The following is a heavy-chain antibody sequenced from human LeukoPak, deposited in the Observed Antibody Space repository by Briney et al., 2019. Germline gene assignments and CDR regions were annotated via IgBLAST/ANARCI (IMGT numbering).Heavy chain of an antibody. Sequence: GASVKISCKASGYTFTDYYIQWVRQAPGIGLEWMGRIDPEDGETMYAEKFQDRVTITADKSTDAAYIHLSSLRSDDTAVYYCAIPHSSSWAKGGYYYYYMDVWGKGTTVTVSS. CDR3: AIPHSSSWAKGGYYYYYMDV. V-gene: IGHV1-69-2*01. CDR2: IDPEDGET. CDR1: GYTFTDYY. J-gene: IGHJ6*03. D-gene: IGHD6-13*01.